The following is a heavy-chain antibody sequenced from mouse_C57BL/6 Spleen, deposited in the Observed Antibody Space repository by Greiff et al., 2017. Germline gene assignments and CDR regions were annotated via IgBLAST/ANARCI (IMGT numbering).Heavy chain of an antibody. CDR2: IDPETGGT. CDR3: TRGSLGGFAY. J-gene: IGHJ3*01. V-gene: IGHV1-15*01. CDR1: GYTFTDYE. D-gene: IGHD6-5*01. Sequence: VKLMESGAELVRPGASVTLSCKASGYTFTDYEMHWVKQTPVHGLEWIGAIDPETGGTAYNQKFKGKAILTADKSSSTAYMELRSLTSEDSAVYYCTRGSLGGFAYWGQGTLVTVSA.